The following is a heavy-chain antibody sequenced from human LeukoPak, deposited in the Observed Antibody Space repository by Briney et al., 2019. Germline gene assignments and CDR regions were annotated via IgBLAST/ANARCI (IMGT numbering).Heavy chain of an antibody. Sequence: ASVKVSCKASGYTFTDYYIHWVRQAPGQGLEWMGWTNPNSGGTNYAQKFQGRVTMTGDTSISTAYMELSRLTSDDTAIYYCARIVASGRDYWGQGTLVTVSS. D-gene: IGHD6-19*01. CDR3: ARIVASGRDY. V-gene: IGHV1-2*02. CDR1: GYTFTDYY. CDR2: TNPNSGGT. J-gene: IGHJ4*02.